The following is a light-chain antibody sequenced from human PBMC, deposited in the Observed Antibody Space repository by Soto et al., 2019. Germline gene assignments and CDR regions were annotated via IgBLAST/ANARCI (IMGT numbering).Light chain of an antibody. Sequence: DIQMTQSPSSLSASVVDIVTIAFLASQTISTYLNWYQQRPGKAPKLLIHDASSLQSGVPSRFSGSGSGTDFALTINSLQPEDFATYYCQQYNYYSRTFGQGTKVDIK. J-gene: IGKJ1*01. V-gene: IGKV1-39*01. CDR2: DAS. CDR1: QTISTY. CDR3: QQYNYYSRT.